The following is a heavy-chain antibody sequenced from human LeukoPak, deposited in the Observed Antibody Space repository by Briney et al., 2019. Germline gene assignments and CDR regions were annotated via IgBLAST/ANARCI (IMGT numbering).Heavy chain of an antibody. CDR2: ISGSGGST. CDR3: AKSIAVADHRYFDY. J-gene: IGHJ4*02. V-gene: IGHV3-23*01. D-gene: IGHD6-19*01. CDR1: GFTFSSYA. Sequence: GGSLRLSCAASGFTFSSYAMSWVRQAPGKGLEWVSAISGSGGSTYYADSVKGRFTISRDNSKNTLYLQMNSLRAEDTAVYYCAKSIAVADHRYFDYWAQGPLVTVSP.